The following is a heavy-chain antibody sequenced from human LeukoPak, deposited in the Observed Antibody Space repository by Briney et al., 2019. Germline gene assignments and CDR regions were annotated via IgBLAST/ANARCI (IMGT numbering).Heavy chain of an antibody. Sequence: PGGSLRLSCAASGFTFSSYSMNWVRQAPGKGLEWVSSISSSSSYIYYADSVRGRFTISRDNAKNSLYLQMNSLRAEDTAVYYCARDLIAVAVVYWGQGTLVTVSS. CDR3: ARDLIAVAVVY. D-gene: IGHD6-19*01. V-gene: IGHV3-21*01. CDR2: ISSSSSYI. J-gene: IGHJ4*02. CDR1: GFTFSSYS.